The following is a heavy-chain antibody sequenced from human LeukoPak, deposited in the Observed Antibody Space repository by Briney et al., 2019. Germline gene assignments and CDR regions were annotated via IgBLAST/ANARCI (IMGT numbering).Heavy chain of an antibody. CDR1: GASISSDTYF. CDR3: AKGAGPPWFDP. Sequence: SQTLSLTCTVSGASISSDTYFWSWIRQPAGKGLEWIGRISSTGRTDYNPSLTSRVTISVDTSKNQLSMKLSSVTAADTAVYYCAKGAGPPWFDPWGQGTLVTVSS. V-gene: IGHV4-61*02. CDR2: ISSTGRT. D-gene: IGHD6-19*01. J-gene: IGHJ5*02.